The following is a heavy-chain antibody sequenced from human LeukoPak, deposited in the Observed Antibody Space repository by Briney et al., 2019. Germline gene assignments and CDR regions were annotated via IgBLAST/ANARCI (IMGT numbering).Heavy chain of an antibody. CDR2: IRSKGDGETT. J-gene: IGHJ3*01. V-gene: IGHV3-15*01. D-gene: IGHD2-2*01. Sequence: GGSLRLSCAASGLTFNNAWPTWVRQAPGKGLEWVGRIRSKGDGETTDYAASVKDRFTISRDDSKKTLYLQLNSLTVEDTAVYYCTTDHGSTSCYCGAFDLWAKGQGSPSLQ. CDR3: TTDHGSTSCYCGAFDL. CDR1: GLTFNNAW.